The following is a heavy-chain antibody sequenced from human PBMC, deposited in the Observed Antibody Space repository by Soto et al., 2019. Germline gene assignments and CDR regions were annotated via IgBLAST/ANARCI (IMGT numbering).Heavy chain of an antibody. CDR3: ARDSSSCSGGHCYFDY. D-gene: IGHD2-15*01. V-gene: IGHV3-72*01. CDR2: IRTKTNSYLT. Sequence: ASGFTFSDHYLDWLRQAPVKGLEWVGRIRTKTNSYLTEYAASVKGRFTISRDDSKSSLYLQMNSLKAEDTAVYYCARDSSSCSGGHCYFDYWGQGALVTVSS. CDR1: GFTFSDHY. J-gene: IGHJ4*02.